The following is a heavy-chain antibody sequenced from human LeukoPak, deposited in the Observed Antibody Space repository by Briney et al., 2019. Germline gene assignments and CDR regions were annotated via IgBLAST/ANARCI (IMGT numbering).Heavy chain of an antibody. CDR1: GYTFTSYG. Sequence: GASVKVSCKASGYTFTSYGISWVRQAPGQGLEWMGGFDPEDGETIYAQKFQGRVTMTEDTSTDTAYMELSSLRSEDTAVYYSATRAIVGYSSGWTGTFDYWGQGTLVTVSS. CDR3: ATRAIVGYSSGWTGTFDY. V-gene: IGHV1-24*01. J-gene: IGHJ4*02. D-gene: IGHD6-19*01. CDR2: FDPEDGET.